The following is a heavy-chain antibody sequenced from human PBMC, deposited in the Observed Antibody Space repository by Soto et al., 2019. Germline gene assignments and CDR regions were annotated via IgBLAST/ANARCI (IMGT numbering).Heavy chain of an antibody. D-gene: IGHD4-17*01. J-gene: IGHJ3*02. CDR2: IDQSGGTA. V-gene: IGHV3-23*01. CDR3: AHPRGYGVFDAVDI. CDR1: GFIFSTYA. Sequence: GGSLRLSCAASGFIFSTYAMNWVRQAPGKGLELVASIDQSGGTAYYAESVRGRFAISRDNSINTLYLQMSSLRAEDTALYYCAHPRGYGVFDAVDIWGQGTMVTVSS.